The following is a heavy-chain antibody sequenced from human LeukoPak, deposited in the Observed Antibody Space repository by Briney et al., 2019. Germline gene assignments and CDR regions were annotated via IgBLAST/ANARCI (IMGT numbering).Heavy chain of an antibody. V-gene: IGHV4-34*01. CDR3: ARIEPGRLGFDY. J-gene: IGHJ4*02. Sequence: SETLSLTCAAYGESFSGNYWNWIRQPPGKGLEWIGEINHSGSTNYNPSLKSRVTISVDTSKNQFSLKLSSVTAADTAVYYCARIEPGRLGFDYWGQGTLVTVSS. CDR1: GESFSGNY. CDR2: INHSGST. D-gene: IGHD3-16*01.